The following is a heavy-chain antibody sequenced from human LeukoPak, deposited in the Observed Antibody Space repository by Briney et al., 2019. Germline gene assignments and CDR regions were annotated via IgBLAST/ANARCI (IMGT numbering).Heavy chain of an antibody. D-gene: IGHD3-16*01. J-gene: IGHJ4*02. CDR3: ARDRYAYETAYDY. CDR1: GLIFNDYW. CDR2: ISSDGYST. Sequence: GGSLRLSCAASGLIFNDYWVHWVRQAPGKGLVWVSRISSDGYSTDYAESVKGRFTISRDNGDNTLFLQMDSLRAEDTAVYYCARDRYAYETAYDYWGQGTLVTVSS. V-gene: IGHV3-74*01.